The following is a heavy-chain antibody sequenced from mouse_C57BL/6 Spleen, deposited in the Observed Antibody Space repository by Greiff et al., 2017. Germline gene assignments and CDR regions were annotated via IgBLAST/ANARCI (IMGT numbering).Heavy chain of an antibody. D-gene: IGHD2-4*01. J-gene: IGHJ4*01. V-gene: IGHV5-12*01. Sequence: EVKLMESGGGLVQPGGSLKLSCAASGFTFSDYYMYWVRQTPEKRLEWVAYISNGGGSTYYPDTVKGRFTISRDNAKNTLYLQMSRLKSEDTAMYYCARGTHYDEGGYAMDYWGQGTSVTVSS. CDR1: GFTFSDYY. CDR3: ARGTHYDEGGYAMDY. CDR2: ISNGGGST.